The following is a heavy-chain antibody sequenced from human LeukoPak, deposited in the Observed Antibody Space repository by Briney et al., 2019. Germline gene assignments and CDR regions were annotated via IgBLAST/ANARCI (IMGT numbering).Heavy chain of an antibody. D-gene: IGHD3-10*01. CDR2: INPNRGGT. CDR1: GYTFTRYF. V-gene: IGHV1-2*06. CDR3: ARAIGGPIGDPDY. Sequence: ASVKVSCKASGYTFTRYFMHWVRQAPGQGLEWMGRINPNRGGTNYAQHYQGKVTMTRDTSISTAYMELSRLRSDDTAVYYCARAIGGPIGDPDYWGQGTLVTVLS. J-gene: IGHJ4*02.